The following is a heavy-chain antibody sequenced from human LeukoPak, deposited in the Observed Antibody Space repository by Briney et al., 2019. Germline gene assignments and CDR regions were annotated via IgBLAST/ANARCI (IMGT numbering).Heavy chain of an antibody. CDR1: GFTFSSYE. J-gene: IGHJ3*02. Sequence: PGGSLRLSCAASGFTFSSYEMNWVRQAPGKGLQWVGNIKEDGSDKYYVDSVKGRFTISRDNAKNSLYLQMNSLRAEDTAVYYCTRWSSNAYDIWGQGTMVAVSS. D-gene: IGHD3-10*01. CDR3: TRWSSNAYDI. V-gene: IGHV3-7*05. CDR2: IKEDGSDK.